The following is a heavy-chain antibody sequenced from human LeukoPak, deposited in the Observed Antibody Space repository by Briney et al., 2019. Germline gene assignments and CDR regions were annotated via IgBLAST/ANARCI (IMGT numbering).Heavy chain of an antibody. Sequence: GGSLRLSCAASGFTFSSYAMNWVRQAPGKGLEWVAVISYDGSNKYYADSVKGRFTISRDNSKNTLYLQMNSLRAEDTAVYYCAKDVGGVATLNYWGQGTLVTVSS. CDR1: GFTFSSYA. J-gene: IGHJ4*02. CDR3: AKDVGGVATLNY. D-gene: IGHD2-8*02. CDR2: ISYDGSNK. V-gene: IGHV3-30*04.